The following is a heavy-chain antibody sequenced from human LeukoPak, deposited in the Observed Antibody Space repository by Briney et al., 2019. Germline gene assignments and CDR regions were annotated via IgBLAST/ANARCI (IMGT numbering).Heavy chain of an antibody. D-gene: IGHD2-8*01. CDR1: GYTFTSYD. J-gene: IGHJ5*02. CDR2: MNPNSGNT. CDR3: ARNRMKTWFDP. Sequence: ASVKVSCKASGYTFTSYDINWVRQATGQGPEWMGWMNPNSGNTGYAQKFQGRVTITRNTSISTAYMELSSLRSEDTAVYYCARNRMKTWFDPWGQGTLVTVSS. V-gene: IGHV1-8*03.